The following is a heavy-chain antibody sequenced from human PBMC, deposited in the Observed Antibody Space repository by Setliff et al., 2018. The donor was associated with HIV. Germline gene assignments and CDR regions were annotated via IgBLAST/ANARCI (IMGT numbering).Heavy chain of an antibody. CDR3: TTLLSGVGTDVFDI. D-gene: IGHD2-15*01. J-gene: IGHJ3*02. CDR1: GFTFSNAW. CDR2: LKSNAEGGTA. Sequence: GGSLRLSCAGSGFTFSNAWMSWIRQAPGKGLEWVARLKSNAEGGTADYAAPVGRRFTISRDDSKNTLYLLMNSLKVEDTAVYYCTTLLSGVGTDVFDIWGQGTMVTVSS. V-gene: IGHV3-15*01.